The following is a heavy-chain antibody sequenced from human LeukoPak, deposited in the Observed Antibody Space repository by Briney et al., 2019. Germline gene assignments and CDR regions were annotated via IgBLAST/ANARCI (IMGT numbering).Heavy chain of an antibody. CDR3: AREKGWRQQANWFDP. V-gene: IGHV3-30*04. D-gene: IGHD6-13*01. Sequence: GGSLTLSCVASGFTFSSYAMHWVRQAPGKGLELVGVISYYGSNKYYADSVKGRGTISREKSKHTLYVQMHSLRAEETAFYYCAREKGWRQQANWFDPWGQGTLVTVSS. CDR1: GFTFSSYA. CDR2: ISYYGSNK. J-gene: IGHJ5*02.